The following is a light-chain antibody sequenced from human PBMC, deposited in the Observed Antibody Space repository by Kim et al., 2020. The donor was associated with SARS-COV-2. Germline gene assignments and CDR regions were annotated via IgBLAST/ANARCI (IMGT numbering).Light chain of an antibody. CDR1: QSVDGW. Sequence: DIQMTQSPSTLSAFVGDRVTIACRASQSVDGWLAWYQQKPGKASRLLIYQASKLASGVPLRFSGSGSGTDFTLTVSNLQPDDSAVYYCKQYETLWTFGPGTKVDIK. J-gene: IGKJ1*01. CDR3: KQYETLWT. CDR2: QAS. V-gene: IGKV1-5*03.